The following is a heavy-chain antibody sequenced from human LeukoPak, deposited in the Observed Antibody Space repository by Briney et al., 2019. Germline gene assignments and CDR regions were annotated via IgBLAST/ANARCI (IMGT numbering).Heavy chain of an antibody. V-gene: IGHV4-34*01. Sequence: SETLSLTCAVYGGSFSGYYWSWIRQPPGKGLEWIGEINHSGSTNYNPSLESRVTISVDTSKNQFSLKLSSVTAADTAVYYCARVARSSYYYYYMDVWGKGTTVTVSS. CDR1: GGSFSGYY. CDR3: ARVARSSYYYYYMDV. J-gene: IGHJ6*03. D-gene: IGHD3-10*01. CDR2: INHSGST.